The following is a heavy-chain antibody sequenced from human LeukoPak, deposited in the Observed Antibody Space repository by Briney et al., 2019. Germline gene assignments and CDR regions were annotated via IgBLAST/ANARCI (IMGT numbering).Heavy chain of an antibody. V-gene: IGHV3-48*03. CDR3: AELGITMIGGV. Sequence: TGGSLRLSCAASGFTFSSYAMHWVRQAPGKGLGWVSYISSSGSTIYYADSVKGRFTISRDNAKNSLYLQMNSLRAEDTAVYYCAELGITMIGGVWGKGTTVTISS. J-gene: IGHJ6*04. CDR2: ISSSGSTI. CDR1: GFTFSSYA. D-gene: IGHD3-10*02.